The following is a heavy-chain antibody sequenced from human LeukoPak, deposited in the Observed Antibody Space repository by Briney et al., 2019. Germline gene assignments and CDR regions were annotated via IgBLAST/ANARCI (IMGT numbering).Heavy chain of an antibody. J-gene: IGHJ6*03. Sequence: SETLSLTCTVSGYSISSGYYWGWIRQPPGKGLGWIGYIYYTGTTNYNPSLKSRVTVSIDTSKNQFSLRLTSVSAADTVVYYCARARGYSYGSYMDVWGEGTTVTVSS. CDR3: ARARGYSYGSYMDV. CDR1: GYSISSGYY. CDR2: IYYTGTT. V-gene: IGHV4-38-2*02. D-gene: IGHD5-18*01.